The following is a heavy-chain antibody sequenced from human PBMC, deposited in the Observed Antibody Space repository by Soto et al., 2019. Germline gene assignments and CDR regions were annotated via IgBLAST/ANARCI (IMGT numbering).Heavy chain of an antibody. D-gene: IGHD3-16*02. V-gene: IGHV3-30*19. Sequence: QVQLVESGGGVVQPGTSLRLSCVGSGFTFRSYVIHWVRQAPGKGLEWVALTSYDGSNKYYDDSAKCRFSISRDNSMNTVDLQMDSLRLEDTALYYCARWGTTGGFNVWGLGTLVSVSS. CDR1: GFTFRSYV. CDR3: ARWGTTGGFNV. CDR2: TSYDGSNK. J-gene: IGHJ4*02.